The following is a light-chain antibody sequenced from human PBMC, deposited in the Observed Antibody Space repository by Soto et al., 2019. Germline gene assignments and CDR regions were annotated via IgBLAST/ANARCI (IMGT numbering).Light chain of an antibody. CDR2: AAS. CDR1: QSIRSH. Sequence: DIQMTQSPSSLSASVGDRVSITCRASQSIRSHLNWYQHKPGKAPKVLIYAASSLLGEVPSRFSGSGSGTDFTLTIKSLQPEDLATYYCQQSFSSPFTFGPGTKVDVK. CDR3: QQSFSSPFT. V-gene: IGKV1-39*01. J-gene: IGKJ3*01.